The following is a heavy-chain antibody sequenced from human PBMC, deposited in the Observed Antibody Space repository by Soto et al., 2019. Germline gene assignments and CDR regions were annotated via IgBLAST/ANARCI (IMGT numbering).Heavy chain of an antibody. D-gene: IGHD3-3*01. CDR1: GFTFSSCA. CDR2: ISYDGSNK. Sequence: GGSLRLSCAASGFTFSSCAMHWVRQAPGKGLEWVALISYDGSNKYYADSVKGRFTISRDNSKNTLYLQMNSLRAEDTAVYYCARDKRDLRFLECPYYFAYWGQGTLVTVSS. CDR3: ARDKRDLRFLECPYYFAY. V-gene: IGHV3-30-3*01. J-gene: IGHJ4*02.